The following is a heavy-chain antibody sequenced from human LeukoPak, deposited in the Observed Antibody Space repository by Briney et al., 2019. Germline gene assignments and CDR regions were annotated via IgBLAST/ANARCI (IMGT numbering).Heavy chain of an antibody. J-gene: IGHJ4*02. CDR3: ARVWYYYGSGGIDY. Sequence: SQTLSLTCTVSGGSISSGDYYWSWIRQPPGKGLEWIGYIYYSGSTYYNPSLKSRVTISVDTSKNQFSLKLSSVTAAGTAVYYCARVWYYYGSGGIDYWGQGTLVTVSS. D-gene: IGHD3-10*01. CDR1: GGSISSGDYY. CDR2: IYYSGST. V-gene: IGHV4-30-4*08.